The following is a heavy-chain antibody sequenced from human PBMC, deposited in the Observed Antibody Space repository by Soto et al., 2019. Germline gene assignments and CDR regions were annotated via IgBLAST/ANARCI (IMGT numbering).Heavy chain of an antibody. CDR2: IYYSGST. D-gene: IGHD1-26*01. CDR3: AATPRY. Sequence: PSETLSLTCTVSGGSISSSSYYWGWIRQPPGKGLEWIGSIYYSGSTNYNPSLKGRVTMSLDTSKNQVSLNVTSVTAADTAVYYCAATPRYWGQGRLVTVSS. V-gene: IGHV4-39*07. CDR1: GGSISSSSYY. J-gene: IGHJ4*02.